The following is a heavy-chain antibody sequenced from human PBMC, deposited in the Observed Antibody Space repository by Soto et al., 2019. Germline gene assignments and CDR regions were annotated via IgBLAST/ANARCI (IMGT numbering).Heavy chain of an antibody. J-gene: IGHJ4*02. CDR3: ARVQRRWLNSDH. V-gene: IGHV4-39*01. D-gene: IGHD5-12*01. CDR1: GGSISNTSYY. Sequence: SETLSRTCTVSGGSISNTSYYWGWVRQPPEKGLEWIGHIYYGGTSYSNPSLKGRVSLSVDTSKNPFFLKLNSVTAADTAVYCRARVQRRWLNSDHWGQGTLVTVS. CDR2: IYYGGTS.